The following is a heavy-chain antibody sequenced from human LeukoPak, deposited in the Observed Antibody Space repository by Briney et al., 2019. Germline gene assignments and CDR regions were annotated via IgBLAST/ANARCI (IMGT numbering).Heavy chain of an antibody. J-gene: IGHJ1*01. V-gene: IGHV3-21*01. Sequence: GGSLRLSCAASGFTFSSYSMNWVRQAPGKGLEWVSSISSSSSYIYYADSVKGRFTISRDNAKNSLYLQMNSLRAEDTAVCYCARDYDSSGYHLPFFQRWGQGTLVTVSS. CDR2: ISSSSSYI. D-gene: IGHD3-22*01. CDR3: ARDYDSSGYHLPFFQR. CDR1: GFTFSSYS.